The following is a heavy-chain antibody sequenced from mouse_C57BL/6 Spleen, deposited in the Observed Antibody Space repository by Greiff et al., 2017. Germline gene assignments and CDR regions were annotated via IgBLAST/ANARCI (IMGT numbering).Heavy chain of an antibody. V-gene: IGHV1-26*01. J-gene: IGHJ4*01. CDR1: GYTFTDYY. Sequence: VQLQQSGPELVKPGASVKISCKASGYTFTDYYMNWVKQSHGKSLEWIGDINPNNGGTSYNQKFKGKATLTVDKSSSTAYMELRSLTSEDSAVXYCARRGAYYSNYYAMDYWGQGTSGTVSS. CDR3: ARRGAYYSNYYAMDY. CDR2: INPNNGGT. D-gene: IGHD2-5*01.